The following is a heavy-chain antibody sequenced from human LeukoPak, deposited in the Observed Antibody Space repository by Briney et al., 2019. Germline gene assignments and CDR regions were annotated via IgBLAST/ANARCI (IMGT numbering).Heavy chain of an antibody. CDR1: GLTFSSYA. D-gene: IGHD2-15*01. Sequence: GRSLRLSCAASGLTFSSYAMHWVRQAPGKGLEWVAVISYDGSNKYYADSVKGRFTISRDNSKNTLYLQMNSLRAEDTAVYYCARVRCSGGSCRSDSYYFDCWGQGTLVTVSS. J-gene: IGHJ4*02. CDR2: ISYDGSNK. V-gene: IGHV3-30*04. CDR3: ARVRCSGGSCRSDSYYFDC.